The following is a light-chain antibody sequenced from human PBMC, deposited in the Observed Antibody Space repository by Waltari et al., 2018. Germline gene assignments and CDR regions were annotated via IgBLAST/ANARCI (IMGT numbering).Light chain of an antibody. J-gene: IGKJ1*01. V-gene: IGKV3-11*01. CDR2: DGA. Sequence: IVLTESTGTLSLSPGERATLSCRARQTISSYLAWYQQKPGQAPRLLIYDGANRATGIPARFNGSGSKTDFSLTIASLEAEDSAVYYCQQSYSWPQTFGQGTKVEVK. CDR1: QTISSY. CDR3: QQSYSWPQT.